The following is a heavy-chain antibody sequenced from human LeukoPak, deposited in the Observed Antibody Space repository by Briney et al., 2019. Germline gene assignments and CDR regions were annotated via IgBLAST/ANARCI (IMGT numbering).Heavy chain of an antibody. CDR1: GFTFMNYA. D-gene: IGHD5-18*01. Sequence: GGSLRLSCATSGFTFMNYAMSWVRQAPGKGLEWVSGISGSGGSTYYADSLKGRFTISRDNSKDTLYVQMNSLRAEDTAVYYCARGRGYSYYYYYYMDVWGKGTTVTVSS. V-gene: IGHV3-23*01. CDR2: ISGSGGST. J-gene: IGHJ6*03. CDR3: ARGRGYSYYYYYYMDV.